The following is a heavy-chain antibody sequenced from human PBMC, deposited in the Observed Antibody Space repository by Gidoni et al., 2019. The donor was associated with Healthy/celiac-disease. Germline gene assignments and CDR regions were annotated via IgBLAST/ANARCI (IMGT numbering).Heavy chain of an antibody. J-gene: IGHJ5*02. Sequence: QVQLVQSGAEVKKPAASVQVSCKASGYTFTSYGISWVRQAPGQGLEWMGWISAYNGNTNYAQKLQGRVTMTTDTSTSTAYMELRSLRSDDTAVYYCARLAVVVVAANNWFDPWGQGTLVTVSS. CDR2: ISAYNGNT. V-gene: IGHV1-18*01. D-gene: IGHD2-15*01. CDR1: GYTFTSYG. CDR3: ARLAVVVVAANNWFDP.